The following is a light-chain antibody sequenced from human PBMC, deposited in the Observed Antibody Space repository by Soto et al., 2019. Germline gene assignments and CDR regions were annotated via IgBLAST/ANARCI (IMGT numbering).Light chain of an antibody. J-gene: IGLJ1*01. CDR2: DVT. CDR3: SSYTSSSTYV. CDR1: SSDVGGYNY. Sequence: QSALTQPASVSGSPGQSITISCTGTSSDVGGYNYVSWYQQHPGKAPKLVISDVTSRPSGVSNRFSGFKSGNTASLTISGLQAEDEADYYCSSYTSSSTYVFGTGTKVTVL. V-gene: IGLV2-14*03.